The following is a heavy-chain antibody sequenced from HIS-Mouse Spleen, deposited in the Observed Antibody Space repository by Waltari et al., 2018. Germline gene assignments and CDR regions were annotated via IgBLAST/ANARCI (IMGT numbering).Heavy chain of an antibody. Sequence: QLQLQESGPGLVKPSETLSLPCTVSGRSLRSSSYYWGWIRQPPGKGPGGIGRIYYSGSTYYNPSLKSRVTISVDTSKNQFSLKLSSVTAADTAVYYCARDSSGLDYWGQGTLVTVSS. D-gene: IGHD6-19*01. CDR2: IYYSGST. CDR3: ARDSSGLDY. V-gene: IGHV4-39*07. CDR1: GRSLRSSSYY. J-gene: IGHJ4*02.